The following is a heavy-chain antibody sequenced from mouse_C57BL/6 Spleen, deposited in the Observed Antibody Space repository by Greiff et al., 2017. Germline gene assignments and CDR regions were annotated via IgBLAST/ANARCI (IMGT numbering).Heavy chain of an antibody. V-gene: IGHV10-1*01. CDR3: VRHYYGSDAMDY. CDR1: GFSFNTYA. D-gene: IGHD1-1*01. CDR2: IRSKSNNYAT. J-gene: IGHJ4*01. Sequence: EVKLVESGGGLVQPKGSLKLSCAASGFSFNTYAMNWVRQAPGKGLEWVARIRSKSNNYATYYADSVKDRFTISRDDSESMLYLQMNNLKTEDTAMYYCVRHYYGSDAMDYWGQGTSVTVSS.